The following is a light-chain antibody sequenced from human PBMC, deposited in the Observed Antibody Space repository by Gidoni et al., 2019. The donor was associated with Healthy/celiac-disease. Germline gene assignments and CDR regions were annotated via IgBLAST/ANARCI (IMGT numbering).Light chain of an antibody. CDR2: DAS. J-gene: IGKJ2*01. Sequence: DLQIPYSPSSLSASVGDRVTITRQASQDISNYLYWYQQKPGKAPKLLIYDASNLETGGPSRFSGRGSGTDFTFTISSLQPEDIATYYCQQYDNIPYTFGQGTKLEIK. CDR1: QDISNY. V-gene: IGKV1-33*01. CDR3: QQYDNIPYT.